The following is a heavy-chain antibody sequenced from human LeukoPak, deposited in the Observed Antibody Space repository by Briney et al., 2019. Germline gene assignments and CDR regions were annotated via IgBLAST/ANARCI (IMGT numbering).Heavy chain of an antibody. V-gene: IGHV1-69*04. J-gene: IGHJ4*02. CDR2: IIPILGIA. CDR1: GGTFSSYA. Sequence: ASVKVSCKASGGTFSSYAISWVRQAPGQGLEWMGRIIPILGIANYAQKFQGRVTITADKSTSTAYMELSSLRSEDTAVYYCARDGVTSSVDYWGQGTLVTVSS. CDR3: ARDGVTSSVDY. D-gene: IGHD2-21*02.